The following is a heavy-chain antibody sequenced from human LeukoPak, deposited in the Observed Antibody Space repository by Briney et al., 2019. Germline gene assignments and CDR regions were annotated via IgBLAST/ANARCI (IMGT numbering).Heavy chain of an antibody. CDR2: IYPGDPDT. D-gene: IGHD2-2*01. V-gene: IGHV5-51*01. J-gene: IGHJ4*02. CDR1: GYSFTSYW. Sequence: GESLKISCKGSGYSFTSYWIGWVRQMPGKGLEWMGIIYPGDPDTRYSPSFQGQVTISADKSISTAYLQWSSLKASDTAMYYCARTNLACSSTSCYFGYWGQGTLVTVSS. CDR3: ARTNLACSSTSCYFGY.